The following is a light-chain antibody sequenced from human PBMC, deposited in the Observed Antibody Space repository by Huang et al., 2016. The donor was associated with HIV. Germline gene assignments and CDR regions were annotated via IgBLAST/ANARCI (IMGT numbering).Light chain of an antibody. CDR2: AAS. Sequence: DIQMTQSPSAMSASVGDRVTITCRASQGSSNYLAWFQQKPGKVHKRLIYAASSLQSGVSSRFSGSGSGTEFTLTISSLQPEDFATYYCLQHNSYPRTFGQGTKVEIK. J-gene: IGKJ1*01. CDR1: QGSSNY. CDR3: LQHNSYPRT. V-gene: IGKV1-17*03.